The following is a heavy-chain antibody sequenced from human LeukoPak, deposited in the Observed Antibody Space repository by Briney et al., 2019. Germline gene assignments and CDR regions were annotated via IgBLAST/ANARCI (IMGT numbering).Heavy chain of an antibody. D-gene: IGHD6-13*01. V-gene: IGHV3-23*01. CDR1: GFTFSNYA. Sequence: GGSLRLSCAASGFTFSNYAMNWVRQAPGKGLEWVSGIRGSGDSTYYADTVKGRFTISRDNSKSTLYLQVNSLRAEDTAVYYCAKGGTSSSNWYGGWFDPWGQGTLVNVSS. CDR2: IRGSGDST. J-gene: IGHJ5*01. CDR3: AKGGTSSSNWYGGWFDP.